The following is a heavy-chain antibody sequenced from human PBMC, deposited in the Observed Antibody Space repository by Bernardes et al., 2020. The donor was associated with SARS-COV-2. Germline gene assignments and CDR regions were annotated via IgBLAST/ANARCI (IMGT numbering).Heavy chain of an antibody. V-gene: IGHV3-30-3*01. CDR3: ARAYYDLAQGYNWFDP. J-gene: IGHJ5*02. CDR1: GFTFSSYA. CDR2: ISYDGSNK. Sequence: GGSLRLSCAASGFTFSSYAMHWVRQAPGKGLEWVAVISYDGSNKYYADSVKGRFTISRDNSKNTLYLQMNSLRAEDTAVYYCARAYYDLAQGYNWFDPWGQGTLVTVSS. D-gene: IGHD3-3*01.